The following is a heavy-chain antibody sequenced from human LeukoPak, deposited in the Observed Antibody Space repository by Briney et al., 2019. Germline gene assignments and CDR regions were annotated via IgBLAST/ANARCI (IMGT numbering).Heavy chain of an antibody. D-gene: IGHD6-13*01. V-gene: IGHV4-59*01. CDR1: GGSISGYY. Sequence: SETVSLTCTVSGGSISGYYCSWIRQPPGEGLEWIGYIYYSGSTNYNPSLKSRVTISVDTSKNQFSLKLSSVTAADTAVYYCASSSWYYFDYWGQGTLVTVSS. CDR3: ASSSWYYFDY. J-gene: IGHJ4*02. CDR2: IYYSGST.